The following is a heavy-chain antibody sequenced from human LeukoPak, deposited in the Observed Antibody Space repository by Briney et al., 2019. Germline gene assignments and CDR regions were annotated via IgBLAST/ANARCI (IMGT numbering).Heavy chain of an antibody. Sequence: GGSLRLSCAASGFTFSSYWMTWVRQAPGKGLEWVANIKEDGNEKYYVGSVRGRFTISRDNAGNSLYLQMNSLRAEDTAVYYCARGYRNAWPFDYWGQGTLVTVSS. CDR3: ARGYRNAWPFDY. J-gene: IGHJ4*02. D-gene: IGHD6-19*01. CDR1: GFTFSSYW. CDR2: IKEDGNEK. V-gene: IGHV3-7*03.